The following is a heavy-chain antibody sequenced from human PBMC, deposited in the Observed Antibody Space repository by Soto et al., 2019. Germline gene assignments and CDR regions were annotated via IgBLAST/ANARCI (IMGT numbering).Heavy chain of an antibody. CDR1: GYTFISYG. V-gene: IGHV1-18*01. J-gene: IGHJ6*03. D-gene: IGHD2-2*01. Sequence: ASVKVSCKASGYTFISYGISWVRQAPGQGLEWMGWISAYNGNTNYAQKLQGRVTMTTDTSTSTAYMELRSLRSDDTAVYYCAMHCSSTSCYAGDYYYMDVWGKGTTVTVSS. CDR3: AMHCSSTSCYAGDYYYMDV. CDR2: ISAYNGNT.